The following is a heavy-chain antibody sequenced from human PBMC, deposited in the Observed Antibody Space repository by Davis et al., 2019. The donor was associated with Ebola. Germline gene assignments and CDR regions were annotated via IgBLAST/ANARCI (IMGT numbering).Heavy chain of an antibody. CDR3: ARGLRGTGFDY. Sequence: PSETLSLTCAVYGGSFSGYYWSWIRQPPGKGLEWIGEINHSGSTNYNPSLKSRVTISVDTSKNQFSLKLSSVTAADTAVYYCARGLRGTGFDYWGQGTLVTVSS. V-gene: IGHV4-34*01. D-gene: IGHD1-14*01. CDR1: GGSFSGYY. CDR2: INHSGST. J-gene: IGHJ4*02.